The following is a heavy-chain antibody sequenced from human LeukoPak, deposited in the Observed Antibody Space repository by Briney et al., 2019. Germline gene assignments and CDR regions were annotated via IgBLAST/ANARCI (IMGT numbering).Heavy chain of an antibody. CDR2: INHSGST. CDR3: ARGRTFIVVVPAAMHLRYYFDY. V-gene: IGHV4-34*01. D-gene: IGHD2-2*01. J-gene: IGHJ4*02. CDR1: GGSFSGYY. Sequence: SETLSLTCAVYGGSFSGYYWNWIRQPPGKGLEWIGEINHSGSTNYNPSLKSRVTISVDTSKNQFSLKVSSVTAADTAVYYCARGRTFIVVVPAAMHLRYYFDYWGQGTLVTVSS.